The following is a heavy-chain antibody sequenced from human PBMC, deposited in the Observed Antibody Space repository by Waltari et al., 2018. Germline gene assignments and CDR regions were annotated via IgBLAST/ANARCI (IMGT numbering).Heavy chain of an antibody. Sequence: EVQLLESGGGLVTPGGSLRLSCEASGFTFGTYRLNWVRQAPGKGLEWVSSISPDSSYIYYAGSVKGRFTISRDNAKNSLYVQMSSLRAEDTAVYYCARVSGRLERYSDLDYWGQGTLVTVSS. CDR2: ISPDSSYI. CDR3: ARVSGRLERYSDLDY. J-gene: IGHJ4*02. D-gene: IGHD1-1*01. V-gene: IGHV3-21*01. CDR1: GFTFGTYR.